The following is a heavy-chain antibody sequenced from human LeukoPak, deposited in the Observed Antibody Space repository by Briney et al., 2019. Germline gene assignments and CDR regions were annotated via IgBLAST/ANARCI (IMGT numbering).Heavy chain of an antibody. J-gene: IGHJ4*02. CDR1: GFTFGSFA. Sequence: GGSLRLACAASGFTFGSFALSWVRQAPGKGLEWVSAISDSDGSTYYSNSVKGRFTISRDNSRNTLYLLMNSLRAEDTAIYYCAKPHYFGSGSPDYWGQGTLVTVSS. CDR3: AKPHYFGSGSPDY. V-gene: IGHV3-23*01. CDR2: ISDSDGST. D-gene: IGHD3-10*01.